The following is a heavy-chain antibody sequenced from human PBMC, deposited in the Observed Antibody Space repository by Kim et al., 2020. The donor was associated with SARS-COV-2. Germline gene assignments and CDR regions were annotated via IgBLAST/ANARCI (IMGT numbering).Heavy chain of an antibody. D-gene: IGHD6-19*01. CDR2: ISSSSSTI. Sequence: GGSLRLSCAASGFTFSSYSMNWVRQAPGKGLEWVSYISSSSSTIYYADSVKGRFTISRDNAKNSLYLQMNSLRDEDTAVYYCARDNDGQWLVKQYYYYGMDVWGQGTTVTVSS. J-gene: IGHJ6*02. CDR3: ARDNDGQWLVKQYYYYGMDV. V-gene: IGHV3-48*02. CDR1: GFTFSSYS.